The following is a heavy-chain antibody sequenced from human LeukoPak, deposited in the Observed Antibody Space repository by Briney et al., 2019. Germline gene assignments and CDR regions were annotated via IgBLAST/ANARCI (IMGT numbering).Heavy chain of an antibody. D-gene: IGHD2-2*01. CDR1: GGSISSSNYY. CDR3: ASYCSSTSCYPGPSDY. J-gene: IGHJ4*02. V-gene: IGHV4-39*01. Sequence: SETLSLTCTVSGGSISSSNYYWGWIRQPPGKELEWIGSIYYSGSTFYNPSLKSRVTISVDMSKNQFSLRLSSVTAADTAVYYCASYCSSTSCYPGPSDYWGQGTLVTVSS. CDR2: IYYSGST.